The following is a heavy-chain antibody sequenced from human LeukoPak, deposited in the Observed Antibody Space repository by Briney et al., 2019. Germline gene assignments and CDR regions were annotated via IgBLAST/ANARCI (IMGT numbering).Heavy chain of an antibody. CDR3: ARRVTADAFDI. V-gene: IGHV4-59*08. J-gene: IGHJ3*02. Sequence: MPSETLSLTCAVSGGSISSYYWSWIRQPPGKGLEWIGYIYYSGSTNYNPSLKSRVTISVDTSKNQFSLKLSSVTAADTAVYYCARRVTADAFDIWGQGTMVTVSS. CDR2: IYYSGST. D-gene: IGHD2-21*02. CDR1: GGSISSYY.